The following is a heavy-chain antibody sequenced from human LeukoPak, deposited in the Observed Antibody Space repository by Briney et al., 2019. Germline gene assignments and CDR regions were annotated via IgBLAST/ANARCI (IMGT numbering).Heavy chain of an antibody. D-gene: IGHD3-16*01. V-gene: IGHV4-34*01. CDR1: GGSFSGYY. CDR2: INHSGST. CDR3: ARDWGSLVFDY. J-gene: IGHJ4*02. Sequence: PSETLSLTCAVYGGSFSGYYWSWIRQPPGKGLEWIGEINHSGSTNYNPSLKSRVTISVDTSKNQFSLKLSSVTAADTAVYYCARDWGSLVFDYWGQGTLVTVSS.